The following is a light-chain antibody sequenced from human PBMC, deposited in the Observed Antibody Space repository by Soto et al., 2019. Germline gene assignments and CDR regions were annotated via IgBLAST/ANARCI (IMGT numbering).Light chain of an antibody. CDR2: LNNDGSH. V-gene: IGLV4-69*01. J-gene: IGLJ2*01. Sequence: QLVLTQSPSASASLGASVKLTCTLSSGHSSYAIAWHQKQPGKGPRYLMDLNNDGSHTKGDGIPDRFSGSSSGADRYLIISSLQSEDEADYYCQTWGTGFQFFGDGTKLTVL. CDR3: QTWGTGFQF. CDR1: SGHSSYA.